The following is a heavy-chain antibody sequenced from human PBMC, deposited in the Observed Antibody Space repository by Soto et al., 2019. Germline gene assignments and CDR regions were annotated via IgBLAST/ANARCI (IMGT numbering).Heavy chain of an antibody. Sequence: QVQLVESGGGVVQPGRSLRLSCAASGFTFSSYAMYWVRQAPGKGLEWVAVISYDGSNKYYADSVKGRFTISRDNSKNTLYLQMNSLRAEDTAVYYCARDRWLQALNWYFDLWGRGTLVTVSS. D-gene: IGHD5-12*01. CDR2: ISYDGSNK. V-gene: IGHV3-30-3*01. J-gene: IGHJ2*01. CDR1: GFTFSSYA. CDR3: ARDRWLQALNWYFDL.